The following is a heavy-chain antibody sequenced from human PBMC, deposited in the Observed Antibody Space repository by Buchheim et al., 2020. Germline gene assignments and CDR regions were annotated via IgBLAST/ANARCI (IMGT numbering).Heavy chain of an antibody. CDR3: ARGGYCSGGSCPQATLDY. CDR2: ISSSGSTI. J-gene: IGHJ4*02. D-gene: IGHD2-15*01. Sequence: EGQLVESGGGLAQPGGSLTLSFAASGFSFRNYEMNWVRQAPGKGLEWVSYISSSGSTIYYADSVKGRFTISRDNAKNSLYLQMNSLRAEDTAVYYCARGGYCSGGSCPQATLDYWGQGTL. CDR1: GFSFRNYE. V-gene: IGHV3-48*03.